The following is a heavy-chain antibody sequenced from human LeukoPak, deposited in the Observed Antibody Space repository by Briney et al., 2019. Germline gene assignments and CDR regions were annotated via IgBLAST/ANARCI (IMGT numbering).Heavy chain of an antibody. CDR1: GYTFTGYY. D-gene: IGHD5-18*01. J-gene: IGHJ3*02. V-gene: IGHV1-2*02. CDR2: INPNSGGT. CDR3: AREGPRGYDAFDI. Sequence: GASVKVSCKASGYTFTGYYMHWVRQAPGQGLEWMGWINPNSGGTNYAQKFQGRVTMTRDTSISTAYMELSRLRSDDMAVYYCAREGPRGYDAFDIWGQGTMVTVSS.